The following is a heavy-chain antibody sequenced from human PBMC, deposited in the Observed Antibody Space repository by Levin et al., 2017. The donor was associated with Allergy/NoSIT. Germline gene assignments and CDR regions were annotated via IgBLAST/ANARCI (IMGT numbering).Heavy chain of an antibody. CDR3: ARDPDTSSKVDY. CDR1: GFTFNRYS. CDR2: ISGSGTIL. V-gene: IGHV3-48*01. J-gene: IGHJ4*02. Sequence: PGGSLRLSCAASGFTFNRYSMNWVRQAPGQGLEWVSYISGSGTILYNADSVKGRFTISRDNAKNSLFLQMDSLRVEDTGVYYCARDPDTSSKVDYWGQGTLVTVSS. D-gene: IGHD2-2*01.